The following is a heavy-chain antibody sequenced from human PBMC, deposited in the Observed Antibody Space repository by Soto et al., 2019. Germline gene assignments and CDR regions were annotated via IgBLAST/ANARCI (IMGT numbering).Heavy chain of an antibody. D-gene: IGHD2-2*01. J-gene: IGHJ6*02. CDR1: GGTFSSYA. CDR2: IIPIFGTA. V-gene: IGHV1-69*13. CDR3: AGGLGYCSSTSCQKIYYYYGMDV. Sequence: ASVKVSCKASGGTFSSYAISWVRQAPGQGLEWMGGIIPIFGTANYAQKFQGRVTITADESTSTAYMELSSLRSEDTAVYYCAGGLGYCSSTSCQKIYYYYGMDVWGQGTTV.